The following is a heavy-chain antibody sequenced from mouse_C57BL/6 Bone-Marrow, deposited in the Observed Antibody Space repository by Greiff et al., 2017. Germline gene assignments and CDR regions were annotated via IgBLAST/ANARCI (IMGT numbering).Heavy chain of an antibody. CDR1: GFSLTSYA. D-gene: IGHD1-1*01. J-gene: IGHJ4*01. CDR3: ARKSSYARDY. Sequence: VKLVVSGPGLVAPSQSLSITCTVSGFSLTSYAISWVRQPPGKGLAWLGVIWTGGGTNYNSAPKSRLSISKDNSKSQVFLKMNSLQTDDTARYYCARKSSYARDYWGQGTSVTVSS. V-gene: IGHV2-9-1*01. CDR2: IWTGGGT.